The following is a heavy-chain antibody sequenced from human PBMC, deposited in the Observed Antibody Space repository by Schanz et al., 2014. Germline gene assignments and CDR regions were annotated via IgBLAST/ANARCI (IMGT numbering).Heavy chain of an antibody. CDR3: ARDRRRFCSTASCLHDNWFDP. D-gene: IGHD2-2*01. J-gene: IGHJ5*02. Sequence: QVQLVQSGAEVRKPGASVKVSCKASGYTFISYGISWVRQAPGQGLEWLGWISGSNGNTNYTQKFQGRVTMTIDPYTSTAYMELRSLRSDDTAVYYCARDRRRFCSTASCLHDNWFDPWGQGTLVIVSS. CDR1: GYTFISYG. CDR2: ISGSNGNT. V-gene: IGHV1-18*01.